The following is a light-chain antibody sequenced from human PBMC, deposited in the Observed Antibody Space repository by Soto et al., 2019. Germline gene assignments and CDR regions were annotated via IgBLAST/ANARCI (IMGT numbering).Light chain of an antibody. Sequence: QSVLTQPASVSGSPGQSITISCTGTSSDVGTYNLVSWYQQCPGKAPKLIIYEGSKRPSGVSNRFSGSKSGNTASLTISGLQVEDGGDYYCCSYAGSSTHVVFGGGTKLTVL. V-gene: IGLV2-23*01. CDR1: SSDVGTYNL. J-gene: IGLJ2*01. CDR2: EGS. CDR3: CSYAGSSTHVV.